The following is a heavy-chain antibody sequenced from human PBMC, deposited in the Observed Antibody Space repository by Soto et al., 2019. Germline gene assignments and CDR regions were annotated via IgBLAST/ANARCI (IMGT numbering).Heavy chain of an antibody. J-gene: IGHJ4*02. D-gene: IGHD3-22*01. Sequence: QVQLVESGGGVVQPGRSLRLSCIGSGFSFSTYGMHWVRQAAGKGLEWVAGIWYDGSNDCYADSVKGRFTISRDNSRNTLYLHMDSLRAEDTAVYYCATDLPDYHRYFGYWGQGIRVTVSS. CDR1: GFSFSTYG. CDR2: IWYDGSND. CDR3: ATDLPDYHRYFGY. V-gene: IGHV3-33*01.